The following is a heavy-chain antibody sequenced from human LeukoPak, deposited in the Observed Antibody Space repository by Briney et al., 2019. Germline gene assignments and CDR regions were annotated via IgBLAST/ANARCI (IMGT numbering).Heavy chain of an antibody. Sequence: SETLSLTCTVSGGSISSYYWSWIRQPPGKGLEWIGYIYYSGSTNYNPSLKSRVTISVDTSKNQFSLKLSSVTAADTAVYYCAGGREMGIASHWGQGTLVTVSS. V-gene: IGHV4-59*12. D-gene: IGHD6-13*01. CDR1: GGSISSYY. CDR3: AGGREMGIASH. CDR2: IYYSGST. J-gene: IGHJ4*02.